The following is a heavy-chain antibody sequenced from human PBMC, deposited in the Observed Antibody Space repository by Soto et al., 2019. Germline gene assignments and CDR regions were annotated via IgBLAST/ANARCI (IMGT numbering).Heavy chain of an antibody. CDR2: INPNSGGT. CDR1: GYTFTGYY. D-gene: IGHD6-6*01. CDR3: ARAAIAARPRGWFDP. J-gene: IGHJ5*02. V-gene: IGHV1-2*02. Sequence: ASVKVSCKASGYTFTGYYMHWVRQAPGQGLEWMGWINPNSGGTNYAQKFQGRVTMTRDTSISTAYMELSRLRSDDTAVYYCARAAIAARPRGWFDPWGQGTLVNVS.